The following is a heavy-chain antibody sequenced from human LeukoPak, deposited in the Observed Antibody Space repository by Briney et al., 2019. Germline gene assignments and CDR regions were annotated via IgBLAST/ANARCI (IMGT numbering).Heavy chain of an antibody. CDR1: GYTFSSYG. J-gene: IGHJ4*02. Sequence: ASVKVSCKASGYTFSSYGFTWVRQAPGRGLEWMGWISAYNGDTNYAHNLQGRLTMTTDTSTSTAYMELRSLRSDDTAVYYCARDTSCGSSSCYGDYWGQGTLVIVSS. V-gene: IGHV1-18*01. CDR3: ARDTSCGSSSCYGDY. D-gene: IGHD2-2*01. CDR2: ISAYNGDT.